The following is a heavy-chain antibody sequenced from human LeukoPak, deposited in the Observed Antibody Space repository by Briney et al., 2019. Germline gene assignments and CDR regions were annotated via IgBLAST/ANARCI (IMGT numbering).Heavy chain of an antibody. CDR1: GFVFSSFG. Sequence: GGSLRLSCAASGFVFSSFGMHWVRQAPGKGLEWVAVIWDDGSNKYYADSVKGRFTITRDNSQNTLYLQMNSLGAEDTAVYYCASAPFFCSGGSCPYYMDVWGKGTTVTVSS. J-gene: IGHJ6*03. CDR3: ASAPFFCSGGSCPYYMDV. V-gene: IGHV3-33*01. CDR2: IWDDGSNK. D-gene: IGHD2-15*01.